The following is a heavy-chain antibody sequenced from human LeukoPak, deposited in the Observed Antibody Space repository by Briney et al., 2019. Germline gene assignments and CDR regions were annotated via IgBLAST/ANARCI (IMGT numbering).Heavy chain of an antibody. CDR1: GGSFSGFY. D-gene: IGHD2-15*01. J-gene: IGHJ4*02. V-gene: IGHV4-34*01. CDR3: ARGYLSGSCYSD. CDR2: INHSGST. Sequence: PSETLSLTCAVYGGSFSGFYWSWISQPPGKGLEWIGEINHSGSTNYNPSLKSRVTISVDTSKNQFSLKLSSVTAADTAVYYCARGYLSGSCYSDWGQGTLVTVSS.